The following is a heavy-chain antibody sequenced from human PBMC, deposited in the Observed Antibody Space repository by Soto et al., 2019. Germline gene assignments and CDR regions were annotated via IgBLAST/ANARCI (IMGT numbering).Heavy chain of an antibody. Sequence: GVSVKVCCKLPGDSLTELSMHWVRQAPGQGLEWMGGIIPVFGAANYAQKFQGRVTITADESTSTAYMELSSLRSEDTAVYYCARARYSGSYFPDYWGQGTLVTVSS. CDR2: IIPVFGAA. CDR3: ARARYSGSYFPDY. D-gene: IGHD1-26*01. J-gene: IGHJ4*02. CDR1: GDSLTELS. V-gene: IGHV1-69*13.